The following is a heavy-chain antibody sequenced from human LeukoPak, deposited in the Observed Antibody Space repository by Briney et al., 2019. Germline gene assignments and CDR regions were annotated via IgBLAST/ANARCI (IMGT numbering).Heavy chain of an antibody. J-gene: IGHJ4*02. Sequence: GGSLRLSCAASGFTFNTYGMHWVRQAPGQGLEWVAIIWYDGSDKYYADSVKGRLAISRDNSKNTLYLQMNSLKAEDTAVYYCAREGGQQLGSFDYWGQGTLVTVSS. CDR1: GFTFNTYG. CDR2: IWYDGSDK. D-gene: IGHD6-13*01. CDR3: AREGGQQLGSFDY. V-gene: IGHV3-33*01.